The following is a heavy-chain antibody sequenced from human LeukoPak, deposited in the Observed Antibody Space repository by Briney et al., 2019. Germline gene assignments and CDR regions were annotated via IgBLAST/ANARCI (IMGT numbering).Heavy chain of an antibody. CDR3: AKLGTDYDFWSGYYEGYFDY. CDR2: ISGSGGST. Sequence: GGSLRLSCAASGFTFSSYAMSWVRQAPGKGLEWVSAISGSGGSTYYADSVKGRSTISRDNSKNTLYLQMNSLRAEDTAVYYCAKLGTDYDFWSGYYEGYFDYWGQGTLVTVSS. CDR1: GFTFSSYA. J-gene: IGHJ4*02. D-gene: IGHD3-3*01. V-gene: IGHV3-23*01.